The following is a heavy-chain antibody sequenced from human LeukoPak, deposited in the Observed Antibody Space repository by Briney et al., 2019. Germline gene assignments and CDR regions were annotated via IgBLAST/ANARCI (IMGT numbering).Heavy chain of an antibody. V-gene: IGHV3-23*01. Sequence: GGSLRLSCAASGFTFSSYAMSWVRQAPGKGLEWVSAISGSGGSTYYADSVKGRVTISRDNSKNTLYLQMNSLRAEDTAVYYCAKPRSYYYDSSGYYYGYWGQGTLVTVSS. J-gene: IGHJ4*02. CDR3: AKPRSYYYDSSGYYYGY. CDR2: ISGSGGST. D-gene: IGHD3-22*01. CDR1: GFTFSSYA.